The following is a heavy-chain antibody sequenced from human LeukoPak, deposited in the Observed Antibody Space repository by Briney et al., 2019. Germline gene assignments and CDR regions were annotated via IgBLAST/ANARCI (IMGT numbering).Heavy chain of an antibody. V-gene: IGHV3-30*14. J-gene: IGHJ4*02. CDR2: ISYDGSNK. CDR1: GFTFSNYA. Sequence: GGSLRLSCAASGFTFSNYAMYWVRRAPGKGLQWVAVISYDGSNKYYADSVKGRFTISRDNSKNTVYLQMNSLRAEDTAVYYCARGSTYYYVNWGQGTLVTVSS. D-gene: IGHD3-10*02. CDR3: ARGSTYYYVN.